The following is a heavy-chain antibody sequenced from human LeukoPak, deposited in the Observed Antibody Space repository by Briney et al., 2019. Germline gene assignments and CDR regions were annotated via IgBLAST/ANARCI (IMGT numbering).Heavy chain of an antibody. Sequence: PSETLSLTCTVSGGSISGGDYFWSWIRQPAGKGLEWIGRIYTSGSTNYNPSFESRVTVSLDTSKNQFSLNLRSVTAADTAVYYCARVESTRAIDYWGQGTLVTVSS. V-gene: IGHV4-61*02. D-gene: IGHD2-2*01. CDR2: IYTSGST. CDR1: GGSISGGDYF. J-gene: IGHJ4*02. CDR3: ARVESTRAIDY.